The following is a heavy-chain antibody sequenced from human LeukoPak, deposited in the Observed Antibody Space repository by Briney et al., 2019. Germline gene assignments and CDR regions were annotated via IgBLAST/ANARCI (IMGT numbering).Heavy chain of an antibody. CDR3: ARETSECTNGVCYSDYYYMDV. CDR2: MSSRIRSSNI. CDR1: GLTVSSNT. Sequence: GGSLSPSCEAPGLTVSSNTMSWVRQAPGKGLKWASTMSSRIRSSNIYYADSVKGRFTISRDNAKNSLYLQMNSLRAEDTAVYYCARETSECTNGVCYSDYYYMDVWGKGTTVTVSS. J-gene: IGHJ6*03. V-gene: IGHV3-21*01. D-gene: IGHD2-8*01.